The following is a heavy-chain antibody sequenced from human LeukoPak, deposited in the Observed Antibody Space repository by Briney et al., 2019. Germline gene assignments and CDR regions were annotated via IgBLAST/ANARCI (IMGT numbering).Heavy chain of an antibody. CDR3: ARDKLPAVTSGLDY. Sequence: GGSLRLSCAASGFTFSSYGMHWVRQAPGKGLEWVAVIWYDGSNKYYADSVKGRFTISRDNSKNTLYLQMNSLRAEDTAVYYCARDKLPAVTSGLDYWGQGTPVTVSS. D-gene: IGHD4-17*01. CDR1: GFTFSSYG. CDR2: IWYDGSNK. V-gene: IGHV3-33*01. J-gene: IGHJ4*02.